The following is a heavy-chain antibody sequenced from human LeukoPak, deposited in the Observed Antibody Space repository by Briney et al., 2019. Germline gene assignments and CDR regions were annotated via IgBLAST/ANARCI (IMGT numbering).Heavy chain of an antibody. V-gene: IGHV1-8*01. J-gene: IGHJ5*02. D-gene: IGHD1-26*01. CDR2: MNPNSGNT. CDR1: GYTFTSYD. CDR3: ASQSGSYYFRPRWFDP. Sequence: ASVKVSCKASGYTFTSYDINWVRQATGQGLEWMGWMNPNSGNTGYAQKFQGRVTMTRDTSISTAYMELSRLRSDDTAVYYCASQSGSYYFRPRWFDPWGQGTLVTVSS.